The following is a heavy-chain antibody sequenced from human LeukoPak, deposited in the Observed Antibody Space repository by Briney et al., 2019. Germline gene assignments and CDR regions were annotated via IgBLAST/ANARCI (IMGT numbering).Heavy chain of an antibody. Sequence: GGSLRLSCAASGFTFSSYAMSWVRQAPGKGLEWVSAISGSGGSTYYADSVKGRFTISRDNSKNTLYLQMNSLRAEDTAVYYCAKANDFWSGSISRGKSSDDAFDIWGQGTMVTVSS. V-gene: IGHV3-23*01. D-gene: IGHD3-3*01. J-gene: IGHJ3*02. CDR2: ISGSGGST. CDR3: AKANDFWSGSISRGKSSDDAFDI. CDR1: GFTFSSYA.